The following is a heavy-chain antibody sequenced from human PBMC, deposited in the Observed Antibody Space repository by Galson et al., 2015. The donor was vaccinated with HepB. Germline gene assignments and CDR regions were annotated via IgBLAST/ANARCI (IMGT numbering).Heavy chain of an antibody. J-gene: IGHJ6*02. CDR2: INTNTGNP. Sequence: SAKVSCKASGYTFTSYAMNWVRQAPGQGLEWMGWINTNTGNPTYAQGFTGRFVFSLDTSVSTAYLQISSLKAEDTAVYYCAKGIAAAGDYYYYGMDAWGQGTTVTVSS. CDR3: AKGIAAAGDYYYYGMDA. V-gene: IGHV7-4-1*02. CDR1: GYTFTSYA. D-gene: IGHD6-13*01.